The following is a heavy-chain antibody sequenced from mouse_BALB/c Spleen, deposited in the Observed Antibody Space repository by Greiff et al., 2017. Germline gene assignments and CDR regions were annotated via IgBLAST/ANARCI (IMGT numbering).Heavy chain of an antibody. Sequence: EVQRVESGGGLVKPGGSLKLSCAASGFTFSSYAMSWVRQTPEKRPEWVASISSGGSTYYPDSVKGRFTISRDNARNILYLQMSSLRSEDTAMYYCARGYDYDVNYYAMDYWGQGTSVTVSS. J-gene: IGHJ4*01. D-gene: IGHD2-4*01. CDR2: ISSGGST. CDR1: GFTFSSYA. V-gene: IGHV5-6-5*01. CDR3: ARGYDYDVNYYAMDY.